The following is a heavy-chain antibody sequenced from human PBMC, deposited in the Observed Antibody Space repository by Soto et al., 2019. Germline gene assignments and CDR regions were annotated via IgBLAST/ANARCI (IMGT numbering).Heavy chain of an antibody. V-gene: IGHV6-1*01. CDR2: TYSRSTWNN. D-gene: IGHD7-27*01. Sequence: KQSQTLSLTCAISGDSVSSNSAAWNWIRQSPSRGLEWLGRTYSRSTWNNDYAVSVKSRITINPDTSKNQFSLQLNSVTPEETAEYYCARANWGARGANWFDPWGQGTLVTVSS. CDR1: GDSVSSNSAA. J-gene: IGHJ5*02. CDR3: ARANWGARGANWFDP.